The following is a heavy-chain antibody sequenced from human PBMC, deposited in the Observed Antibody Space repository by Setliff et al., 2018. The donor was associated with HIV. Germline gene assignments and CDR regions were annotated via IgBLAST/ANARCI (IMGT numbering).Heavy chain of an antibody. Sequence: PSETLSLTCTASGGSISSSSYYWGWIRQPPGKGLEWIGSIYYSGSTYYNPSLKSRVTISVDTSKIQFSLKLSSVTAADTAVYYCARFWKGGYSYGPTNYFDYWGQGTLVTVSS. D-gene: IGHD5-18*01. J-gene: IGHJ4*02. CDR3: ARFWKGGYSYGPTNYFDY. CDR1: GGSISSSSYY. CDR2: IYYSGST. V-gene: IGHV4-39*01.